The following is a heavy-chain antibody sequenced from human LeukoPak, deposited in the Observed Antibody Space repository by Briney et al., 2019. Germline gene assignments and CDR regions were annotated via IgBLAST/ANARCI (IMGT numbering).Heavy chain of an antibody. J-gene: IGHJ5*02. Sequence: ASVKVSFKASGYTFTDYYMHWVRQAPGQGLEWMGWINPNTGGTDYIQKFQGSVTMTRDTSISTAYMELNSLKSDDTAVYYCVRVVRRAAAHAGNWFDPWGQGTLVTVSS. CDR1: GYTFTDYY. D-gene: IGHD6-13*01. V-gene: IGHV1-2*02. CDR2: INPNTGGT. CDR3: VRVVRRAAAHAGNWFDP.